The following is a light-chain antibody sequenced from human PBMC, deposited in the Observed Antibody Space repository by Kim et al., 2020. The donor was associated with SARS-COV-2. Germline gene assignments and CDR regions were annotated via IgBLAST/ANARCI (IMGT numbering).Light chain of an antibody. Sequence: TVTISCSGRSSNIGDNSVYWYQQLPGVAPKLLSYSNNQRPSGVPDRFSGSKSGTSASLAISGLQSEDEGDYYCAAWDDSLNGNWVFGGGTQLTVL. CDR2: SNN. J-gene: IGLJ3*02. V-gene: IGLV1-44*01. CDR3: AAWDDSLNGNWV. CDR1: SSNIGDNS.